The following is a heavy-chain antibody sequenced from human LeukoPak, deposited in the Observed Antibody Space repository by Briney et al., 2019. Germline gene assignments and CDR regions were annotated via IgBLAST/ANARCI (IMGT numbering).Heavy chain of an antibody. CDR2: IYYSGST. V-gene: IGHV4-39*01. CDR3: ARHGGVGVIPDFDY. CDR1: SGSISGYY. D-gene: IGHD2-8*02. Sequence: SETLSLTCTVSSGSISGYYWGWIRQPPGKGLEWIGSIYYSGSTYYNPSLKSRVTMSVDTSKNQFSLKLSSVTAADTAVYYCARHGGVGVIPDFDYWGPGTLVTVSS. J-gene: IGHJ4*02.